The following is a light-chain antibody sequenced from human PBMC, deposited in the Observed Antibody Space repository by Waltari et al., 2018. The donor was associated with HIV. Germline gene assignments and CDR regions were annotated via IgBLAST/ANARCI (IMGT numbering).Light chain of an antibody. J-gene: IGLJ2*01. CDR1: SSNIGNNP. Sequence: QSVLTQPPSASGTPGQRVTISRSGSSSNIGNNPVAWYQQLPGTAPKLLIYSNNQRPSGVPDRISGSKSGTSASLAIGGLQSDDEADYYCASWEDSLHGPVFGGGTKLTVL. CDR2: SNN. V-gene: IGLV1-44*01. CDR3: ASWEDSLHGPV.